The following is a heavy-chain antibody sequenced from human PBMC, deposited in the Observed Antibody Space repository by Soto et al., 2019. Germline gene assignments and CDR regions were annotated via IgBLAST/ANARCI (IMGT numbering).Heavy chain of an antibody. J-gene: IGHJ6*03. CDR1: GFTFSSYA. D-gene: IGHD6-13*01. CDR3: AKIAAAGPEYYYMDV. Sequence: VGSLRLSCAASGFTFSSYAMSWVRQAPGKGLEWVSAISGSGGSTYYADSVKGRFTISRDNSKNTLYLQMNSLRAEDTAVYYCAKIAAAGPEYYYMDVWGKGTTVTVSS. CDR2: ISGSGGST. V-gene: IGHV3-23*01.